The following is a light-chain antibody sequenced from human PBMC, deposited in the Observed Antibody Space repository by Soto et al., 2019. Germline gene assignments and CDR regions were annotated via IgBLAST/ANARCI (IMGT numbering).Light chain of an antibody. CDR3: CSYAGSSTYV. Sequence: QSALTQPASVSGSPGQSITISCTGTSSDVGNYNLVSWYQQHPGKAPKLMIYEGSKRPSGVSNRFSGSKSGNTAPLTISILQAEDEADYYCCSYAGSSTYVFGTGTKLTVL. CDR1: SSDVGNYNL. V-gene: IGLV2-23*01. CDR2: EGS. J-gene: IGLJ1*01.